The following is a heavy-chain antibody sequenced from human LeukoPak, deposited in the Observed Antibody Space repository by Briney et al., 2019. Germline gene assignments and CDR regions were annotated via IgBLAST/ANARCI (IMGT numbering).Heavy chain of an antibody. D-gene: IGHD6-13*01. CDR2: ISWNSGSI. V-gene: IGHV3-9*01. CDR3: AKDGSSSWYRGNPFDY. J-gene: IGHJ4*02. CDR1: GFTFDEYA. Sequence: GGSLRLSCAASGFTFDEYAMHWVRQAPGKGLEWVSGISWNSGSIGYADSVKGRFTISRDNAKNSLYLQMNSLRAEDTALYYCAKDGSSSWYRGNPFDYWGQGTLVTVSS.